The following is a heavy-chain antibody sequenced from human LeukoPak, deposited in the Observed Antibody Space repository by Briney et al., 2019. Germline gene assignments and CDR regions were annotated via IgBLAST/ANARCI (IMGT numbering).Heavy chain of an antibody. CDR2: ISWDGGST. CDR3: AKDIGYCSSVSCYYYYMDG. Sequence: PGGSLRLSCAASGFTFDDYAMHWVRHAQGQGLELVSLISWDGGSTYYADSVKVRFTISRDNSKNSLYLQMNSLRAEDTALYYCAKDIGYCSSVSCYYYYMDGWGKGTMVTVSS. D-gene: IGHD2-2*01. V-gene: IGHV3-43D*03. CDR1: GFTFDDYA. J-gene: IGHJ6*03.